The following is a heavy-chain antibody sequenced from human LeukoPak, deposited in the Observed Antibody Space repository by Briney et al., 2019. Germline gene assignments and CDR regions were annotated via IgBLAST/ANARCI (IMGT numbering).Heavy chain of an antibody. D-gene: IGHD1-26*01. V-gene: IGHV3-30*02. CDR3: ARDRMGAILYFDS. J-gene: IGHJ4*02. CDR2: IRYDGTNK. Sequence: TGGSLRLSCSASGFTFSNYGMHWVRQAPGKGLEWVAFIRYDGTNKYYADSVKGRFTISRDNSKNTLYLQVNSLRAKDTAVYYCARDRMGAILYFDSWGQGTLVTVSS. CDR1: GFTFSNYG.